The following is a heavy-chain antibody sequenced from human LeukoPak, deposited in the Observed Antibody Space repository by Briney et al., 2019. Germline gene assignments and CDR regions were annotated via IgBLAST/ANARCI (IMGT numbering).Heavy chain of an antibody. Sequence: GASVKVSCKASGYIFTDYGITWVRQAPGQGLEWMGWISAYSGNTNYAQKFQDRVTMTTDTSTSTAYMELRSLRSDDTAVYYCARRGDPDYGGKVSLDWGQGTLVTVSS. CDR3: ARRGDPDYGGKVSLD. CDR1: GYIFTDYG. D-gene: IGHD4-23*01. J-gene: IGHJ4*02. V-gene: IGHV1-18*01. CDR2: ISAYSGNT.